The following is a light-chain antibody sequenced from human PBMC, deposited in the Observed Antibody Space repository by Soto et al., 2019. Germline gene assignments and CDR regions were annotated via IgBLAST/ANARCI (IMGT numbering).Light chain of an antibody. CDR1: QSVREY. V-gene: IGKV3-11*01. J-gene: IGKJ1*01. Sequence: ETVLTQSPDTLSLSPGERATLSCRASQSVREYLAWYQQKPGQAPRLLIYDASNRATGIPARFSGSGSGTDFTLTISSLEPEDFAVYYCQHRVTWPTTFGQGTKVEIK. CDR2: DAS. CDR3: QHRVTWPTT.